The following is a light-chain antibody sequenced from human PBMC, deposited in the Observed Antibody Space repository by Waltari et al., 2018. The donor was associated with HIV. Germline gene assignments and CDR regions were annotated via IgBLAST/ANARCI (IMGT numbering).Light chain of an antibody. Sequence: DIVMTQSPDSLAVSLVEMAHINCKSSQSVLYSSNNKNYLAWYQQKPGQPPKLLIYWASTRESGVPDRFSGSGSGTDFTLTISSLQAEDVAVYYCQQYYSKNTFGQGTKLEIK. J-gene: IGKJ2*01. V-gene: IGKV4-1*01. CDR2: WAS. CDR1: QSVLYSSNNKNY. CDR3: QQYYSKNT.